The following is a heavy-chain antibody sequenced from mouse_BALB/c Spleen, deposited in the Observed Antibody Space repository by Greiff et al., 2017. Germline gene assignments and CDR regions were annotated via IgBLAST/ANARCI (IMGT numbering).Heavy chain of an antibody. D-gene: IGHD2-10*02. V-gene: IGHV1-9*01. Sequence: VQLQQSGAELMKPGASVKISCKATGYTFSSYWIEWVKQRPGHGLEWIGEILPGSGSTNYNEKFKGKATFTADTSSNTAYMQLSSLTSEDSAVYYCARSEYGNYGAMDYWGQGTSVTVSS. CDR1: GYTFSSYW. J-gene: IGHJ4*01. CDR3: ARSEYGNYGAMDY. CDR2: ILPGSGST.